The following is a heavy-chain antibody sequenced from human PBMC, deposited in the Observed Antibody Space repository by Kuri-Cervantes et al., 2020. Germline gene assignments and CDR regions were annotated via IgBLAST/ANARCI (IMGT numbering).Heavy chain of an antibody. J-gene: IGHJ6*02. V-gene: IGHV3-7*01. CDR1: GFTFSNYW. CDR2: IGRDGNEK. D-gene: IGHD1-26*01. CDR3: ARDGRELLLYYYYGMDV. Sequence: GGSLRLSCLASGFTFSNYWMSWARLTPGKGLEWVANIGRDGNEKFYVDSVKGRFTISRDNAKNSLYLQMNSLRAEDTAVYYCARDGRELLLYYYYGMDVWGQGTTVTVSS.